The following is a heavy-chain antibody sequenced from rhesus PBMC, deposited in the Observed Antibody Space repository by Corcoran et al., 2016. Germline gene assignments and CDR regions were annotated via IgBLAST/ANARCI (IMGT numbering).Heavy chain of an antibody. CDR1: CASICSNW. V-gene: IGHV4-80*01. D-gene: IGHD5-12*01. J-gene: IGHJ4*01. CDR3: ARGDTATGTDY. CDR2: INGNSGST. Sequence: QVQLQESGPGLVKPSETLSLTCTVSCASICSNWWSWIPLPPGKGLEWIGEINGNSGSTNYNPSLKSRVTISKDASKNQFSLKLSSVTTADTAVYYCARGDTATGTDYWGQGVLVTVSS.